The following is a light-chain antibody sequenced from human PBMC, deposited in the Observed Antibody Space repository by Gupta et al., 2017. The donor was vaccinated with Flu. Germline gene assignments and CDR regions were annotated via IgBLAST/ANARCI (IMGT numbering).Light chain of an antibody. CDR3: SSYAGSNNDV. V-gene: IGLV2-8*01. CDR1: SSDVGGNNY. CDR2: AVN. Sequence: QSALTQPPSASGSPGQSVTISCTGTSSDVGGNNYVSWYQHHPGKAPKLMIFAVNERPSGVPDRFSGSKSGNTASLTVSGLQADDEADYYCSSYAGSNNDVFGTGTKITVL. J-gene: IGLJ1*01.